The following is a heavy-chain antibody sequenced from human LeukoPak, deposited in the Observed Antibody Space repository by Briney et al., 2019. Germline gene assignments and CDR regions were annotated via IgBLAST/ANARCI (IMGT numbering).Heavy chain of an antibody. V-gene: IGHV3-30*03. CDR1: GFTFNTNG. CDR2: ISNDGSNK. Sequence: QPGGSLRLSCAASGFTFNTNGIHWVRQAPGKGLEWVAVISNDGSNKYYVDSVKGRFTISRDNSKNTVYQQMNRLRPEDTAVYYCARDLDGDYYYGMDVWGQGTTVTVSS. D-gene: IGHD3-10*01. J-gene: IGHJ6*02. CDR3: ARDLDGDYYYGMDV.